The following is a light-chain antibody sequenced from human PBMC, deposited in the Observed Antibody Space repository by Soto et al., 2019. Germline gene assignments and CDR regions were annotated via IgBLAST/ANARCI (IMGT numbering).Light chain of an antibody. CDR1: SSNIGAGYD. V-gene: IGLV1-40*01. CDR2: GNS. CDR3: QSSDNSLSAYV. J-gene: IGLJ1*01. Sequence: QPVLTQPPSVSGAPGQRVTISCTGSSSNIGAGYDLHWYQQLPGTAPKLLIYGNSNRPSGVPDRFSGSKSGTSASLAITGLQADDEADYYCQSSDNSLSAYVFGTGTKLTVL.